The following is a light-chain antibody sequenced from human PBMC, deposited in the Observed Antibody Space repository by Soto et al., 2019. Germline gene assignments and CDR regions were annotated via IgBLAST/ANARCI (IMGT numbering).Light chain of an antibody. V-gene: IGKV3-20*01. Sequence: EIVLTQSPGTLSLSPGERATLSCRASQSVISTYLAWYQQKPGQAPRLPIFGGSGRATGIPDRFSGSGSGTDFTLTLSRLEPEDFAVYYCKLYGTSMYTFGQGTKLEIK. J-gene: IGKJ2*01. CDR1: QSVISTY. CDR3: KLYGTSMYT. CDR2: GGS.